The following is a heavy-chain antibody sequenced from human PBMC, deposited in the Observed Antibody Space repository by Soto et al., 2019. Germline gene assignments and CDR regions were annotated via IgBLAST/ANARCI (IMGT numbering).Heavy chain of an antibody. CDR3: ARGDIVATIDY. CDR1: GGSIISGGYS. CDR2: IYHSGST. Sequence: PSETLSLTCAVSGGSIISGGYSWSWIRQPPGKGLEWIGYIYHSGSTYYNPSLKSRVTISVDRSKNQFSLKLSSVTAADTAVYYCARGDIVATIDYWGQGTLVTVSS. J-gene: IGHJ4*02. D-gene: IGHD5-12*01. V-gene: IGHV4-30-2*01.